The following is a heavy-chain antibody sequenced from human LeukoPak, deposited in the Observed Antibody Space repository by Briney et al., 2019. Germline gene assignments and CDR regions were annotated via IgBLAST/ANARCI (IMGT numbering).Heavy chain of an antibody. V-gene: IGHV3-30-3*01. CDR1: GFTFSSYA. D-gene: IGHD2-2*01. Sequence: GRSLRLSCAASGFTFSSYAMHWVRQAPGKGLEWVAVISYDGSNKYYADSVKGRFTISRDNSKNTLYLQMNSLRAEDTAVYYCARGRLGYCSSTSCFSPDYWGQGTLVTVSS. CDR2: ISYDGSNK. CDR3: ARGRLGYCSSTSCFSPDY. J-gene: IGHJ4*02.